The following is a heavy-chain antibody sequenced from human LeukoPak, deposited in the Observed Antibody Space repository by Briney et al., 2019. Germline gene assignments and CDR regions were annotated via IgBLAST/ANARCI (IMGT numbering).Heavy chain of an antibody. Sequence: SQTLSLTCTVSGGSISSGGYYWSWIRQPPGKGLEWIGYIYHSGSTYYNPSLKSRVTISVDRSKNQFSLKLSSVTAADTAVYYCARGGPYCSSTSCYTAEYFQHWGQGTLVTVSS. CDR3: ARGGPYCSSTSCYTAEYFQH. D-gene: IGHD2-2*02. J-gene: IGHJ1*01. V-gene: IGHV4-30-2*01. CDR1: GGSISSGGYY. CDR2: IYHSGST.